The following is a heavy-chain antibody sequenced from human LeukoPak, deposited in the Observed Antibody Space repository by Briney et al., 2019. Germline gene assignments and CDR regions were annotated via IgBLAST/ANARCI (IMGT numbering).Heavy chain of an antibody. J-gene: IGHJ6*03. CDR1: GFTFSSYG. D-gene: IGHD2-21*02. Sequence: GGSLRLSCAASGFTFSSYGMHWVRQAPGKGLEWVAVIWYDGSNKYYADSVKGRFTISRDNSKNTLYLQMNSLRAEDTAVYYCAREVVTAIPSNYYYYMDVWGKGTTVTVSS. CDR3: AREVVTAIPSNYYYYMDV. V-gene: IGHV3-33*01. CDR2: IWYDGSNK.